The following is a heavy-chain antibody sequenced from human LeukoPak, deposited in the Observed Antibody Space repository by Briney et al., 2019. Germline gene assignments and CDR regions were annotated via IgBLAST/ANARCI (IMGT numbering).Heavy chain of an antibody. CDR2: ISDSGGST. CDR3: TAYDSSGYYPDY. CDR1: GFSFSGYA. J-gene: IGHJ4*02. Sequence: GGSLRLSCAASGFSFSGYAMTWVRQAPGKGLEWVSVISDSGGSTYYADSVKGRFTISRDNSKNTLYLQMNSLRAEDTAVYYCTAYDSSGYYPDYWGQGTLVTVSS. V-gene: IGHV3-23*01. D-gene: IGHD3-22*01.